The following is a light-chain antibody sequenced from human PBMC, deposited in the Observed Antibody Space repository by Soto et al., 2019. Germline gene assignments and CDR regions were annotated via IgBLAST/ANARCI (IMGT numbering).Light chain of an antibody. CDR3: CSYAGIITWV. Sequence: QSALTQPASVSGSPGQSITISCTGTSNDIGGHNHVSWYQQHPGNSPKLIIYEVTERPSGVSNRFSASKSGTTASLTISGLQAEDEADYYCCSYAGIITWVSGGGTKLTVL. CDR2: EVT. J-gene: IGLJ3*02. V-gene: IGLV2-23*02. CDR1: SNDIGGHNH.